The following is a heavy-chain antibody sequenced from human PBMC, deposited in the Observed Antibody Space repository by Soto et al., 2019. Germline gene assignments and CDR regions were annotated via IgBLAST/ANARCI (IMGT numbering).Heavy chain of an antibody. CDR3: ARGGSLYWYFDL. CDR2: INASGGST. V-gene: IGHV1-46*01. J-gene: IGHJ2*01. D-gene: IGHD1-26*01. Sequence: ASVKVSCKASGYTFTSYYMHWVRQAPGQGLEWMGIINASGGSTSYAQKIQGRVTMTRDTSTSTVYLELSSLISEDTAVYYCARGGSLYWYFDLWGRGTLVTVSS. CDR1: GYTFTSYY.